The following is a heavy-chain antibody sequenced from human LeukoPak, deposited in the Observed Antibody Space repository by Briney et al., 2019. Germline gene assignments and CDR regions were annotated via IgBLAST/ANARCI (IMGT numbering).Heavy chain of an antibody. V-gene: IGHV3-30*04. CDR2: ISYDGGNE. J-gene: IGHJ2*01. CDR3: ARDGGDYGDSPLPEYFDL. Sequence: GGSLRLSCAASGFTFSSYAMHWVRQAPGKGLEWLEWGAVISYDGGNEYYADSVKGRFTISRDNSKNTLYLQMNSLRGEDTAVYYCARDGGDYGDSPLPEYFDLWGRGTLVTVSS. CDR1: GFTFSSYA. D-gene: IGHD4-17*01.